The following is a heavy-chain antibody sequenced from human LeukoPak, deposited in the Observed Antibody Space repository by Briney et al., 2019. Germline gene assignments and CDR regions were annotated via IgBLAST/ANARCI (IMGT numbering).Heavy chain of an antibody. V-gene: IGHV3-23*01. CDR3: AKGTIFGVVKGYGMDV. CDR2: ISGSGGST. J-gene: IGHJ6*02. Sequence: AGGSLRLSCAASGFTVSSNYMSWVRQAPGKGLEWVSAISGSGGSTYYADSVKGRFTISRDNSKNTLYLQMNSLRAEDTAVYYCAKGTIFGVVKGYGMDVWGQGTTVTVSS. CDR1: GFTVSSNY. D-gene: IGHD3-3*01.